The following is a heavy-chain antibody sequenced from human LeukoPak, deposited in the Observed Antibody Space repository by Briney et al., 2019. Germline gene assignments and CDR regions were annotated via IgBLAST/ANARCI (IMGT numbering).Heavy chain of an antibody. V-gene: IGHV1-69*05. CDR2: IIPIFGTA. CDR1: GYTFTGYY. J-gene: IGHJ6*03. CDR3: ARVGLYTIGSYYMDV. Sequence: SVKVSCKASGYTFTGYYMHWVRQAPGQGLEWMGGIIPIFGTANYAQKFQGRVTITTDESTSTAYMELSSLRSEDTAVYYCARVGLYTIGSYYMDVWGKGTTVTVSS. D-gene: IGHD5/OR15-5a*01.